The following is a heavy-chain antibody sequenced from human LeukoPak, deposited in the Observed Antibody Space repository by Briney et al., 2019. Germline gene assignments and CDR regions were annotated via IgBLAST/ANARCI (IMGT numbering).Heavy chain of an antibody. V-gene: IGHV4-39*01. CDR1: GGSISSSSYY. CDR2: IYYSGST. J-gene: IGHJ5*02. CDR3: ARAEELVWFGEWINWFDP. Sequence: SETLSLTCTVSGGSISSSSYYWGWIRQPPGKGLEWIGSIYYSGSTYYNPSLKSRVTISVDTSKNQFSLKLSSVTAADTAVYYCARAEELVWFGEWINWFDPWGQGTLVTVSS. D-gene: IGHD3-10*01.